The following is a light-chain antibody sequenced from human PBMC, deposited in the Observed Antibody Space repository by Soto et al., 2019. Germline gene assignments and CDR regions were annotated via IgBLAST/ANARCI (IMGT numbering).Light chain of an antibody. CDR1: QSIDSW. J-gene: IGKJ1*01. CDR3: QQYHIYSGT. V-gene: IGKV1-5*03. Sequence: DIQMTQSPSTLSASVGDRVTITCRASQSIDSWLAWYQQRPGKAPKLLIYKASNLASGVPSRFSGSGSGTEFTLTISSLQPDDFATYYCQQYHIYSGTFGQGTKVDIK. CDR2: KAS.